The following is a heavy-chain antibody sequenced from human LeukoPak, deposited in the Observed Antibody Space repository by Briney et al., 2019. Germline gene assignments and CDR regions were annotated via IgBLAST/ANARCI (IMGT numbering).Heavy chain of an antibody. CDR1: GYTFTSYG. CDR3: ARDRRTIVVVVAATGSQGFDP. D-gene: IGHD2-15*01. J-gene: IGHJ5*02. V-gene: IGHV1-18*01. Sequence: ASMKVSCKASGYTFTSYGISWVRQAPGQGLEWMGWISAYNGNTNYAQKLQGRVTMTTDTSTSTAYMELRSLRSDDTAVYYCARDRRTIVVVVAATGSQGFDPWGQGTLVTVSS. CDR2: ISAYNGNT.